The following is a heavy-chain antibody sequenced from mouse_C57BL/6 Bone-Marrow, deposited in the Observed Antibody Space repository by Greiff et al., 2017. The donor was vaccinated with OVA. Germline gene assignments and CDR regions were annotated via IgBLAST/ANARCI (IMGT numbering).Heavy chain of an antibody. CDR1: GYTFTSYG. CDR3: ARGGYYGLAY. CDR2: IYPRSGNT. J-gene: IGHJ3*01. Sequence: VHLVESGAELARPGASVKLSCKASGYTFTSYGISWVKQRTGQGLEWIGEIYPRSGNTYYNEKFKGKATLTADKSSSTAYMELRSLTSEDSAVYFCARGGYYGLAYWGQGTLVTVSA. V-gene: IGHV1-81*01. D-gene: IGHD2-1*01.